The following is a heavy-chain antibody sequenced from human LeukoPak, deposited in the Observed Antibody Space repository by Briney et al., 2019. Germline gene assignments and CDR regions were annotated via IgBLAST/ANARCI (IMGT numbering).Heavy chain of an antibody. V-gene: IGHV1-69*05. CDR2: IIPIFGTA. CDR3: ARDFYDYVWGSYRYTDAFDI. Sequence: GSSVKVSCKASGGTFSSYAISWVRQAPGQGLEWMGGIIPIFGTANYAQKFQGRVTMTTDTSTSTAYMELRSLRSDDTAVYYCARDFYDYVWGSYRYTDAFDIWGQGTMVTVSS. CDR1: GGTFSSYA. J-gene: IGHJ3*02. D-gene: IGHD3-16*02.